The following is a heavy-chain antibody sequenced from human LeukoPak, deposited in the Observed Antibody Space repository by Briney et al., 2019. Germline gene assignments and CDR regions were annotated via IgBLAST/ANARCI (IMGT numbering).Heavy chain of an antibody. CDR2: VYTSVST. D-gene: IGHD2-21*02. V-gene: IGHV4-61*02. CDR1: GGSIRSGSYY. J-gene: IGHJ6*03. CDR3: ARINCGGDCRGYYYKYYMDV. Sequence: SQTLCLTCTVSGGSIRSGSYYWSWIRQPAGKGLEWIGRVYTSVSTNYNPSLKSRVTISVDTSKNQFSLKLRSVTAADTAVYYCARINCGGDCRGYYYKYYMDVWGKGTTVTISS.